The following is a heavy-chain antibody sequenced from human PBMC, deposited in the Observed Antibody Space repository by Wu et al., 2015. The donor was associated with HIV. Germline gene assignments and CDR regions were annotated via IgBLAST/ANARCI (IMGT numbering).Heavy chain of an antibody. J-gene: IGHJ3*02. CDR2: IIPIFGTA. CDR1: GGTFSSYA. D-gene: IGHD5-24*01. CDR3: ARFVSGRRRRDGYNRMGDDAFDI. Sequence: QVQLVQSGAEVKKPGSSVKVSCKASGGTFSSYAISWVRQAPGQGLEWMGGIIPIFGTANYAQKFQGRVTITADESTSTAYMELSSLRSEDTAVYYCARFVSGRRRRDGYNRMGDDAFDIWGPRDNGHRLF. V-gene: IGHV1-69*12.